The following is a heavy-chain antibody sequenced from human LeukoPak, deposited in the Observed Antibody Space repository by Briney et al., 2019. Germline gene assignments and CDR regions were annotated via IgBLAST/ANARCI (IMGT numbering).Heavy chain of an antibody. CDR1: GYTFTGYY. V-gene: IGHV1-2*02. J-gene: IGHJ5*02. CDR2: INPNSGGT. Sequence: GASVKVSCKASGYTFTGYYMHWVRQAHGQGLEWMGWINPNSGGTNYAQKFQGRVTMTRDTSISTAYMELSRLRSDDTAVYYCARGLSKGRPEDWFDPWGQGTLVTVSS. CDR3: ARGLSKGRPEDWFDP. D-gene: IGHD5/OR15-5a*01.